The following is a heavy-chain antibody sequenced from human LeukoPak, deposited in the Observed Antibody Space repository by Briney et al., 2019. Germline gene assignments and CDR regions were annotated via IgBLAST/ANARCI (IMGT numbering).Heavy chain of an antibody. J-gene: IGHJ4*02. CDR3: ARDGIAAAGFDY. V-gene: IGHV4-30-2*01. D-gene: IGHD6-13*01. Sequence: SQTLPLTCTVSGGSISSGGYYWNWIRQPPGKGLEWIGYIYHSGSTYYNPSLKSRVTISVDRSKNQFSLKLSSVTAADTAVYYCARDGIAAAGFDYWGQGTLVTVSS. CDR2: IYHSGST. CDR1: GGSISSGGYY.